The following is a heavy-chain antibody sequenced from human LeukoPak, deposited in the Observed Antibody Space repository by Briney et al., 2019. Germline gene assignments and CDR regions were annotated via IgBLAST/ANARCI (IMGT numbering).Heavy chain of an antibody. J-gene: IGHJ3*02. CDR1: GGSISGYW. Sequence: SETLSLTCTVSGGSISGYWCSWIRQPPGKGLEWIGYIYYSGTTNYNPSLNSRVTMSADTSKSQFSLQLSSVTAADTAVYYCARGDTRGNDIWGQGTMVTVSS. CDR3: ARGDTRGNDI. D-gene: IGHD1-26*01. CDR2: IYYSGTT. V-gene: IGHV4-59*01.